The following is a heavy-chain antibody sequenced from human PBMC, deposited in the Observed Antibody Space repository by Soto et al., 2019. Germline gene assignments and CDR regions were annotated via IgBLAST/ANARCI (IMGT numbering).Heavy chain of an antibody. CDR1: GYSFTSYW. V-gene: IGHV5-51*01. D-gene: IGHD3-16*01. J-gene: IGHJ6*02. Sequence: GESLKISCKGSGYSFTSYWIGWVRQMPGKGLEWMGIIYPGDSDTRYSPSFQGQVTISADKSISTAYLQWSSLKASDTAMYYCARLDDGSNVGYYYYGMDGWGQGNTVTVSS. CDR3: ARLDDGSNVGYYYYGMDG. CDR2: IYPGDSDT.